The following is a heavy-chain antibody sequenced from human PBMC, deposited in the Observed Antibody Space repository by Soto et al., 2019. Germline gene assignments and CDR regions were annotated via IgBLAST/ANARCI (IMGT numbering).Heavy chain of an antibody. CDR1: GGSISSGGYY. CDR2: IYYSGST. D-gene: IGHD1-26*01. Sequence: PSETLSLTCTVSGGSISSGGYYWSWIRQHPGKGLEWIGYIYYSGSTYYNPSLKSRVTISVDTSKNQFSLKLSSVTAADTAVYYCAGNQQWDNYFHYWGQGTLVTVSS. CDR3: AGNQQWDNYFHY. J-gene: IGHJ4*02. V-gene: IGHV4-31*03.